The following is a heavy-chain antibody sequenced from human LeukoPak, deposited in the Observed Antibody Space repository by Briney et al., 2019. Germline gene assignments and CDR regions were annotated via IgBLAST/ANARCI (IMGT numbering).Heavy chain of an antibody. Sequence: SETLSLTCTVSGGSISSYYWSWIRQPAGKGLEWIGRIYTSGSTNYNPSLKSRVTMSVDTSKNQFSLKLSSVTAADTAVYYCARDCSGWPADYYYMDVWGKGTTVTVSS. V-gene: IGHV4-4*07. D-gene: IGHD6-19*01. J-gene: IGHJ6*03. CDR1: GGSISSYY. CDR3: ARDCSGWPADYYYMDV. CDR2: IYTSGST.